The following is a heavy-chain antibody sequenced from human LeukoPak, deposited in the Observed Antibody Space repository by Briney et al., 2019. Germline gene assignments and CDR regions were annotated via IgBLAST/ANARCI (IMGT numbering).Heavy chain of an antibody. D-gene: IGHD3-3*01. V-gene: IGHV1-69*01. J-gene: IGHJ6*02. CDR3: ASTITIFGVVINFSRYYGMDV. Sequence: SVTVSCTASGGTFSSYAISWVRQAPGQGLEWMGGIIPIFGTANYAQKFQGRVTITADESTSTAYMELSGLRSEDTAVYYCASTITIFGVVINFSRYYGMDVWGQGTTVTVSS. CDR1: GGTFSSYA. CDR2: IIPIFGTA.